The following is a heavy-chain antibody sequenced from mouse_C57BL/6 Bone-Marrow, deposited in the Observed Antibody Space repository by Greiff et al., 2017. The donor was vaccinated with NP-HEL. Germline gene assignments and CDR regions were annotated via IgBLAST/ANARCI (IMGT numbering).Heavy chain of an antibody. CDR2: IYPRDGST. V-gene: IGHV1-85*01. CDR3: ARDYYGSSYYFDY. CDR1: GYTFTSYD. D-gene: IGHD1-1*01. Sequence: QVQLKESGPELVKPGASVKLSCKASGYTFTSYDINLVKQRPGPGLEWIGWIYPRDGSTKYNEKFKGKATLTVYTSSSTAYMELHSLTSEVSAVYFCARDYYGSSYYFDYWGQGTTLTVSS. J-gene: IGHJ2*01.